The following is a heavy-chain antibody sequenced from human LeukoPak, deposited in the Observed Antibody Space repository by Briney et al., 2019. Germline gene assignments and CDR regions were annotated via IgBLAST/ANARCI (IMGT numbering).Heavy chain of an antibody. V-gene: IGHV3-9*01. CDR3: AKSYNRGWYQGWFDA. J-gene: IGHJ5*02. CDR1: GFTFDDYG. D-gene: IGHD1-14*01. Sequence: PGRSLRLSCAASGFTFDDYGMHWVRQAPGKGLEWVAGIIVSGVMIGYAASVNGRFTVARDNAKNSLYLQIDSLRAEATAFYYCAKSYNRGWYQGWFDAWGQGALVTVSS. CDR2: IIVSGVMI.